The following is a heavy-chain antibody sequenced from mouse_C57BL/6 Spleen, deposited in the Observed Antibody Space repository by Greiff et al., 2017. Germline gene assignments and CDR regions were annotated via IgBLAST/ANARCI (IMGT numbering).Heavy chain of an antibody. D-gene: IGHD2-1*01. CDR3: ASDYGNPYWYFDV. CDR2: IDPSDSYT. Sequence: QVQLKQPGAELVKPGASVKLSCKASGYTFTSYWMQWVKQRPGQGLEWIGEIDPSDSYTNYNQKFKGKATLTVDTSSSTAYMQLSSLTSEDSAVYYCASDYGNPYWYFDVWGTGTTVTVSS. V-gene: IGHV1-50*01. CDR1: GYTFTSYW. J-gene: IGHJ1*03.